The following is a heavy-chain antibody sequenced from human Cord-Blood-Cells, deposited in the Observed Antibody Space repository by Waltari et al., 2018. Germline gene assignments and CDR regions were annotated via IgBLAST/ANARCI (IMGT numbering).Heavy chain of an antibody. CDR1: GGSIRSYY. V-gene: IGHV4-59*01. D-gene: IGHD1-20*01. J-gene: IGHJ6*02. Sequence: QVQLQESGPGLVKPSETLSLTCPVPGGSIRSYYWSWIRQPPGQGLEWIGYIFYSGSTNYNPSLKSRVTISVDTSKNQFSLKLSSVTAADTAVYYCARDRPITGTTFGYYYYGMDVWGQGTTVTVSS. CDR3: ARDRPITGTTFGYYYYGMDV. CDR2: IFYSGST.